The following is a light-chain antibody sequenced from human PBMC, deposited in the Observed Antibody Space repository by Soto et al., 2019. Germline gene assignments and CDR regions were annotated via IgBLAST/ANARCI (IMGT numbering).Light chain of an antibody. CDR2: AVS. J-gene: IGLJ1*01. CDR1: SDEIGAYDY. CDR3: SSYRSSDTLEV. V-gene: IGLV2-14*01. Sequence: QSVLTQPSSVSASPGQSISISCTGTSDEIGAYDYVSWYQRHPGKAPKLILYAVSNRPSGVSTRFSGSKSGNTASLTISGVQADDEADYYCSSYRSSDTLEVFGTGTKVTVL.